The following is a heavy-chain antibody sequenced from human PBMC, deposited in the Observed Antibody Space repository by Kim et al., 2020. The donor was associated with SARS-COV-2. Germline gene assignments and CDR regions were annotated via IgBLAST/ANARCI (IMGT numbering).Heavy chain of an antibody. D-gene: IGHD3-22*01. Sequence: SVKVSCKASGGTFSSYAISWVRQAPGQGLEWMGGIIPIFATANYAQKFQGRVTITADESTSTAYMELSSLRSEDTAVYYCASADYYDSSGGGGYFDYWGQGTLVTVSS. V-gene: IGHV1-69*13. CDR2: IIPIFATA. J-gene: IGHJ4*02. CDR3: ASADYYDSSGGGGYFDY. CDR1: GGTFSSYA.